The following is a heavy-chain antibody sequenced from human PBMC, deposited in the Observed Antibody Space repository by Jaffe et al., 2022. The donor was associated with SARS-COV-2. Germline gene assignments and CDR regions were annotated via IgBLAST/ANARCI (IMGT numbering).Heavy chain of an antibody. D-gene: IGHD6-13*01. J-gene: IGHJ4*02. CDR1: GFTFDDYA. CDR3: AKGGTLAAAGTHLDY. Sequence: EVQLVESGGGLVQPGRSLRLSCAASGFTFDDYAMHWVRQAPGKGLEWVSGISWNSGSIGYADSVKGRFTISRDNAKNSLYLQMNSLRAEDTALYYCAKGGTLAAAGTHLDYWGQGTLVTVSS. V-gene: IGHV3-9*01. CDR2: ISWNSGSI.